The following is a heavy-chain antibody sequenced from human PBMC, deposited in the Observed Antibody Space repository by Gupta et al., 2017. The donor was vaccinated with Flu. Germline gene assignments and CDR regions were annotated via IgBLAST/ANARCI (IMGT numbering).Heavy chain of an antibody. CDR2: ISLNSGSI. CDR3: AKALRQNVVVTAIPDYFDY. V-gene: IGHV3-9*01. Sequence: EVQLVESGGGLVQRGRSLRLSCAASGFPFDNYAMHWVREAPGKGLEWVSGISLNSGSIGYADSVKGRFTISRDNAKNSLYLQMNSLRAEDTALYYCAKALRQNVVVTAIPDYFDYWGQGTLVTVSS. CDR1: GFPFDNYA. D-gene: IGHD2-21*02. J-gene: IGHJ4*02.